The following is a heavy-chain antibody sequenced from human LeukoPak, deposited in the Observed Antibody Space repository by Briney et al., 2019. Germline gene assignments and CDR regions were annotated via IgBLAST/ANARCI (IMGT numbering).Heavy chain of an antibody. CDR2: INPNSGGT. V-gene: IGHV1-2*04. D-gene: IGHD2-21*02. CDR3: AREVGSGGDCYYDY. Sequence: ASVKVSCKASGYTFTGYYMHWVRQAPGQGLEWMGWINPNSGGTNYAQKFQGWVTMTRDTSISTAYMELSRLRSDDTAVYYCAREVGSGGDCYYDYWGQGTLVTVSS. CDR1: GYTFTGYY. J-gene: IGHJ4*02.